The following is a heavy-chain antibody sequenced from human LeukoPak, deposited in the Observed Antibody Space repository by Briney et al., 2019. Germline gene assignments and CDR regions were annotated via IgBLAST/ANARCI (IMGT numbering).Heavy chain of an antibody. D-gene: IGHD5-18*01. CDR1: GFTVSSNY. Sequence: EGSLRLSCAASGFTVSSNYMSWVRQAPGKGLEWVSVIYSGGSTYYADSVKGRFTISRDNSKNTLYLQMNSLRAEDTAVYYCARDSGQLWLFDYWGQGTLVTVSS. CDR3: ARDSGQLWLFDY. V-gene: IGHV3-66*02. J-gene: IGHJ4*02. CDR2: IYSGGST.